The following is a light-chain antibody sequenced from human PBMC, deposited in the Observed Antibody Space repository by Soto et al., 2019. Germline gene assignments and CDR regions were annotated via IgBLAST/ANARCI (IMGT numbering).Light chain of an antibody. CDR3: QQSYRTPYT. J-gene: IGKJ2*01. CDR1: QGISTY. Sequence: DIQMTQSPSSLSASVGDRVTITCRASQGISTYLVWYQQRQGRAPKLLIYDASSLLSGVHSRFSGSGSGTDFTLTISSLQPEDFATYYCQQSYRTPYTFGQGTKLETK. V-gene: IGKV1-39*01. CDR2: DAS.